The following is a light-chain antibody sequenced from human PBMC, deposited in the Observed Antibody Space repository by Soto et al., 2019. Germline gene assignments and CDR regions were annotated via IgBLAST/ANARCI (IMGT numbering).Light chain of an antibody. CDR2: DDS. Sequence: SYELTQPPSVSVAPGQTARITCGGNNIESKTVHWYQQKPRQAPVLVVYDDSDRPSGIPERFSGSNSGNTATLTIRRVEAGDEADYYCQVWDSSSDHYVFGTGTKVTVL. V-gene: IGLV3-21*02. CDR3: QVWDSSSDHYV. J-gene: IGLJ1*01. CDR1: NIESKT.